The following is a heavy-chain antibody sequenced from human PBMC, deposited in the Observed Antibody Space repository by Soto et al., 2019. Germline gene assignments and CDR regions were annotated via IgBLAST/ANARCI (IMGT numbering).Heavy chain of an antibody. V-gene: IGHV3-13*01. CDR1: GFTFSSYD. J-gene: IGHJ3*02. Sequence: GGSLRLSCAASGFTFSSYDMHWVRQATGKGLEWVSAIGTAGDTYYPGSVKGRFTISRENAKNSLYLQMNSLRAGDTAVYYCARVAAEYSSSWDAFDIWGQGTMVTVSS. CDR2: IGTAGDT. D-gene: IGHD6-13*01. CDR3: ARVAAEYSSSWDAFDI.